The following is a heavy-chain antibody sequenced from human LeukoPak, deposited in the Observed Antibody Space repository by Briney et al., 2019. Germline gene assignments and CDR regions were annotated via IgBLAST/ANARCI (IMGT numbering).Heavy chain of an antibody. CDR3: ATVTGTTFDFDY. CDR1: GYTLTELS. D-gene: IGHD1-7*01. Sequence: ASVKVSCKVSGYTLTELSMHWVRQAPGKGLEWMGGFDPEDGETIYAQKFQGRVTMTEDTSTDTAYMELSSLRSEDTAVYYCATVTGTTFDFDYWGQGTLSPSPQ. V-gene: IGHV1-24*01. CDR2: FDPEDGET. J-gene: IGHJ4*02.